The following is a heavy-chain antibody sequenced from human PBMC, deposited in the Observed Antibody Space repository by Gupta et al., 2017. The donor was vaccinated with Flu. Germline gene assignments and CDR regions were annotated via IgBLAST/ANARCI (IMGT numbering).Heavy chain of an antibody. CDR3: VRFSTGIYGFFFDY. Sequence: VWLVESGVTLVRRGGSLRLHCPAPGFIFRHYLMSWIRRAPGKGLEWVAYIEERGSESFSLDSVKSRCTTSRDNAKNELYLQRDSLSAEHTVVYYCVRFSTGIYGFFFDYWGQGTVVNVSS. CDR1: GFIFRHYL. J-gene: IGHJ4*02. V-gene: IGHV3-7*01. CDR2: IEERGSES. D-gene: IGHD1-1*01.